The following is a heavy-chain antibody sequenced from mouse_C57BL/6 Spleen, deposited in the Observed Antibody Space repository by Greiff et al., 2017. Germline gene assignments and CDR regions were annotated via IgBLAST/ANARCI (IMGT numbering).Heavy chain of an antibody. CDR3: ARGPTGTKDYAMDY. J-gene: IGHJ4*01. D-gene: IGHD4-1*02. CDR1: GYTFTSYW. V-gene: IGHV1-69*01. CDR2: IDPSDSYT. Sequence: QVQLQQPGAELVMPGASVKLSCKASGYTFTSYWMHWVKQRPGQGLEWIGEIDPSDSYTNYNQKFKGKSTLTVDKSSSTAYMQLSSLTSEDSAVYDCARGPTGTKDYAMDYWGQGTSVTVSS.